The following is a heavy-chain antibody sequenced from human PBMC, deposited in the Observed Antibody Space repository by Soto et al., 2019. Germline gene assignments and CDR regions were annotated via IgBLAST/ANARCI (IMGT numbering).Heavy chain of an antibody. CDR3: ARVGTYYDTSGHCDY. J-gene: IGHJ4*02. CDR1: GFTFDYYA. V-gene: IGHV3-9*01. Sequence: GGSLRLSWAASGFTFDYYAMHWVRQVPGKGLEWVSSISWNSDRIGYADSVKGRFTISRDNAKNSLYLQMNSLRAEDTALYYCARVGTYYDTSGHCDYWGRGTLVTVSS. D-gene: IGHD3-22*01. CDR2: ISWNSDRI.